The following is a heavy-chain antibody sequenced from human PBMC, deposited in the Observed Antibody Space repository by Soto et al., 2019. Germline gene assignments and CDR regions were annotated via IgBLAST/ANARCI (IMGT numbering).Heavy chain of an antibody. J-gene: IGHJ6*02. CDR3: ARAWSSSWLYYYYGMDV. CDR1: GFTFSSYW. CDR2: IKQDGSEK. V-gene: IGHV3-7*05. D-gene: IGHD6-13*01. Sequence: GGSLRLSCAASGFTFSSYWMSWVRQAPGKGLEWVANIKQDGSEKYYVDSVKGRFTISRDNAKNSLYLQMNSLRAEDTAVYYCARAWSSSWLYYYYGMDVWGQGTTVTVSS.